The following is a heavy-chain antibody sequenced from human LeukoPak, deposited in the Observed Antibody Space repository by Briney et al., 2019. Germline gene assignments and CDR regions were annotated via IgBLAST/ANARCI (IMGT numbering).Heavy chain of an antibody. D-gene: IGHD6-6*01. Sequence: PGGSLRLSCAASGLTFTTYWMTWVRQAPGKGLEWVAGISGSADETYYADSVKGRFAISRDNSKNSLYVQMNSLRAEDTAVYYCAKGAGSSASDYFDYWGQGTLVTVSS. CDR2: ISGSADET. CDR3: AKGAGSSASDYFDY. V-gene: IGHV3-23*01. J-gene: IGHJ4*02. CDR1: GLTFTTYW.